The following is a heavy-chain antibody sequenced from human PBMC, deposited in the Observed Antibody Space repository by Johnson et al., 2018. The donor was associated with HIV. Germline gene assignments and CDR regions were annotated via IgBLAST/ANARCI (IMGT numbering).Heavy chain of an antibody. Sequence: MQLVESGGGLVQPGGSLRLSCAASGFTFSSYAMSWVRQAPGKGLEWVSAISGSGGSTYYADSVKGRLTISRDNSKNTLYLQMNSLRAEDTAVYYCARIPGSGWEHDAFDIWGQGTLVTVSS. J-gene: IGHJ3*02. CDR2: ISGSGGST. CDR3: ARIPGSGWEHDAFDI. V-gene: IGHV3-23*04. CDR1: GFTFSSYA. D-gene: IGHD6-19*01.